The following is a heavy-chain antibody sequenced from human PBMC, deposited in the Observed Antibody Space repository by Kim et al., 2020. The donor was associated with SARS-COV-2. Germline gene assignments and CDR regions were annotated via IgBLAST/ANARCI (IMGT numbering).Heavy chain of an antibody. Sequence: GGSLRLSCAASGFTVSSNYMSWVRQAPGKGLEWVSVIYSGGSTYYADSVKGRFTISRDNSKNTLYLQMNSLRAEDTAVYYCARGFVYTQSYTVSGFDYWGQGTLVTVSS. D-gene: IGHD3-16*02. CDR2: IYSGGST. V-gene: IGHV3-53*01. CDR1: GFTVSSNY. CDR3: ARGFVYTQSYTVSGFDY. J-gene: IGHJ4*02.